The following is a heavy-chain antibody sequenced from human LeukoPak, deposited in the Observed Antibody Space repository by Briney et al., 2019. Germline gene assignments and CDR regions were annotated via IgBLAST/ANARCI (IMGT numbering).Heavy chain of an antibody. D-gene: IGHD2-2*01. CDR2: IYYSEST. V-gene: IGHV4-59*08. CDR1: GGSISSYY. Sequence: SETLSLTCTVSGGSISSYYWSWIREPPGKGLEWVGYIYYSESTNYNPSPKRRVTIAVETSKNQSSLKLNFVTAADTSVYYCARVSYQEGVDYWGQGTLVTVSS. J-gene: IGHJ4*02. CDR3: ARVSYQEGVDY.